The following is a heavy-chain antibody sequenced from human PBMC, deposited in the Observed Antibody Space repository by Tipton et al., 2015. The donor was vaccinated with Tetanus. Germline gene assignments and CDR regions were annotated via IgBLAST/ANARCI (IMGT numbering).Heavy chain of an antibody. V-gene: IGHV4-34*01. J-gene: IGHJ6*02. Sequence: TLSLTCAVYGGSFSGYYWSWIRQPPGKGLEWIGEINHSGSTNYNPSLKSRVTISVDTSKNQFSLKLSSVTAAYTAVYYCARFFVVVVDAYYYGMDVWGQGTTVTVSS. CDR2: INHSGST. CDR3: ARFFVVVVDAYYYGMDV. CDR1: GGSFSGYY. D-gene: IGHD2-15*01.